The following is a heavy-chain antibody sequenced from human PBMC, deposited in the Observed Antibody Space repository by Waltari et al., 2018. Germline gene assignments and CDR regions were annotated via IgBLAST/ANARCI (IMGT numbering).Heavy chain of an antibody. J-gene: IGHJ4*02. CDR1: GFTVTDNY. Sequence: EVQLVESGGGLIQPGGSLRLSCAASGFTVTDNYMSWVRQAPGKGLEWVYGIYTDGRTYYADYVKGRFTVSRDDSKNTLYLQMNSLRAEDTAMYYCARDGFPDDYGDYLGYWGQGTLVTVSS. CDR2: IYTDGRT. CDR3: ARDGFPDDYGDYLGY. V-gene: IGHV3-53*01. D-gene: IGHD4-17*01.